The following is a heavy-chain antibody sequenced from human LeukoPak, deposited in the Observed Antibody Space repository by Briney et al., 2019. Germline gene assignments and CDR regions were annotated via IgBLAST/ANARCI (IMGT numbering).Heavy chain of an antibody. J-gene: IGHJ6*02. CDR1: GFTFSGSA. CDR3: TRHEYYYYGMDV. Sequence: GGSLRLSCAASGFTFSGSAMHWVRQASGKGLEWVGRIRSKANSYATAYAASVKGRFTISRDDSKNTAYLQMNSLKTEDTAVYYCTRHEYYYYGMDVWGQGTTVTVSS. CDR2: IRSKANSYAT. V-gene: IGHV3-73*01.